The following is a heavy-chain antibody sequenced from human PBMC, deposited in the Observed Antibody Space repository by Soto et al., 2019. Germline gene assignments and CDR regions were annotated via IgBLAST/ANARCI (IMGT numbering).Heavy chain of an antibody. Sequence: PGGSLRLSCAASGFTFSSYGMHWVRQAPGKGLEWVAVISNDGSDKYYADSVKGRLTISRDNSKNTLYLETNNLRAEDTAAYYCARLVGREGYYYGMDVWGQGTTVTVSS. CDR3: ARLVGREGYYYGMDV. J-gene: IGHJ6*02. D-gene: IGHD1-26*01. CDR1: GFTFSSYG. V-gene: IGHV3-30*03. CDR2: ISNDGSDK.